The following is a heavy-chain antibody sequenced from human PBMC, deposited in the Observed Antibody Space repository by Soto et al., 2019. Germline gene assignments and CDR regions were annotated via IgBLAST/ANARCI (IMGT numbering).Heavy chain of an antibody. CDR1: GYTFSTYG. CDR3: ARDWKGAEGFDP. V-gene: IGHV1-18*01. Sequence: QVQLVQSGAEVKKPGASVKVSCKASGYTFSTYGFSWVRQAPGQGLEWMGWIGADNGDTNYAQNFQGRVPRTTDTSTTTSYMELRSLTSDDTAVYFCARDWKGAEGFDPWGQGTLVTVSS. J-gene: IGHJ5*02. D-gene: IGHD1-1*01. CDR2: IGADNGDT.